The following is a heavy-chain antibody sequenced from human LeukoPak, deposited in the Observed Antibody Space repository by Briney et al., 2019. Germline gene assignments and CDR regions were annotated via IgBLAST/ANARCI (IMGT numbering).Heavy chain of an antibody. D-gene: IGHD3-22*01. J-gene: IGHJ6*03. CDR1: GFTFSSYG. CDR2: ISYDGSNK. Sequence: GGSLRLPCAASGFTFSSYGMHWVRQAPGKGLEWVAVISYDGSNKYYADSVKGRFTISRDNSKNTLYLQMNSLRAEDTAVYYCAKDFSGYYYYYYYKDVWGKGTTVTISS. CDR3: AKDFSGYYYYYYYKDV. V-gene: IGHV3-30*18.